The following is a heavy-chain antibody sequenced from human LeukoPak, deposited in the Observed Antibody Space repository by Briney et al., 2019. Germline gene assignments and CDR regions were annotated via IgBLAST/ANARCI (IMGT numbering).Heavy chain of an antibody. D-gene: IGHD3-22*01. J-gene: IGHJ3*02. V-gene: IGHV3-23*01. Sequence: GGSLRLSCAASGFTLSNYVMSWVRQAPGKGLEWVSAISGGSGSTYYADSVKGRFTISRDNSKNTLYVQINSLRAEDTAVYYCAKGRGYRYYYDSSGSDAFDIWGQGTMVTVSS. CDR2: ISGGSGST. CDR3: AKGRGYRYYYDSSGSDAFDI. CDR1: GFTLSNYV.